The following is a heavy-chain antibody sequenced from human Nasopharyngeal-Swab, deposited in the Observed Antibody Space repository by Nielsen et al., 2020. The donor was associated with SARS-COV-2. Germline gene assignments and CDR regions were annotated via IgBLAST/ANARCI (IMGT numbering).Heavy chain of an antibody. J-gene: IGHJ3*02. CDR2: ISSSGSYI. CDR3: ARGITQLLWFGESRAFDI. Sequence: GESLKISCAASGFTFSSYSINWVRQAPGKGLEWVSSISSSGSYIYYADSVKGRFTISRDNAKNSLYLQMNSLRAEDTAVYYCARGITQLLWFGESRAFDIWGQGTMVTVCS. CDR1: GFTFSSYS. V-gene: IGHV3-21*01. D-gene: IGHD3-10*01.